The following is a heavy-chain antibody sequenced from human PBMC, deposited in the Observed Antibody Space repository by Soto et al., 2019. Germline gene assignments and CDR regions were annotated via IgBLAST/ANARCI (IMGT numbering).Heavy chain of an antibody. D-gene: IGHD3-10*01. CDR2: ISAYNGNT. CDR1: GYTFTSYG. Sequence: QIQLVQSGTEVKKPGASVKVSCKASGYTFTSYGISWVRQAPGQGLEWMGWISAYNGNTNYVQNVQGRVTRTTDKSTSTAYMEVRSLRYDDTTVYYCARYSGSLCYGSGIFDYWGKVTQVTVSS. V-gene: IGHV1-18*01. CDR3: ARYSGSLCYGSGIFDY. J-gene: IGHJ4*02.